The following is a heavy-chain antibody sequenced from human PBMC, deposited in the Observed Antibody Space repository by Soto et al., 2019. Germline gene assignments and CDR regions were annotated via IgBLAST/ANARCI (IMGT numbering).Heavy chain of an antibody. Sequence: PSQTLSLTCAISGDSVSSISVAWNWIRQSPSRGPEWLGRTYYRSKWYTDYAVSVKSRITINPDTSKNQFSLQLNSVTPEDTAVYYCARERTNAMDVWGQGTTVTVSS. V-gene: IGHV6-1*01. J-gene: IGHJ6*02. CDR1: GDSVSSISVA. CDR2: TYYRSKWYT. CDR3: ARERTNAMDV.